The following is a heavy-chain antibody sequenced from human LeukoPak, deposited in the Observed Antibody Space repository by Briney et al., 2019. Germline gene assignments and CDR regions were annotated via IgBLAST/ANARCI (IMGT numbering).Heavy chain of an antibody. J-gene: IGHJ6*02. D-gene: IGHD3-9*01. V-gene: IGHV3-21*04. CDR1: GFTFSSYS. CDR2: ISSTGSYI. Sequence: GGSLRLSCAASGFTFSSYSMNWVRQAPGKGLEWVSSISSTGSYIFYADSVKGRFTISRDNSKNTLYLQMNSLRAEDTAVYYCARDTRYFDWLLTSYGMDVWGQGTTVTVSS. CDR3: ARDTRYFDWLLTSYGMDV.